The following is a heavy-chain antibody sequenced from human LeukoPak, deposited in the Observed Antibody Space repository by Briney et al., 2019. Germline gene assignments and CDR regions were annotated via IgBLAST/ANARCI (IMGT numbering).Heavy chain of an antibody. CDR1: GYSISSGYY. V-gene: IGHV4-38-2*02. CDR2: IYHSGST. CDR3: ARGGKVVVAASDY. J-gene: IGHJ4*02. D-gene: IGHD2-15*01. Sequence: SETLSLTCTVSGYSISSGYYWGWIRQPPGKGLEWIGSIYHSGSTYYNPSLKSRVTISVDTSKNQFSLKLSSVAAADTAVYYCARGGKVVVAASDYWGQGTLVTVSS.